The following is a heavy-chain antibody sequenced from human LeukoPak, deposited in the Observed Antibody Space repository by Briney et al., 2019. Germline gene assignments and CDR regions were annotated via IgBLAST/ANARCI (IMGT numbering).Heavy chain of an antibody. CDR2: INPNSGGT. CDR1: GYTFTGYY. J-gene: IGHJ4*02. D-gene: IGHD2-2*01. CDR3: ARGLLVPAAPFDY. V-gene: IGHV1-2*02. Sequence: ASVKVSCKASGYTFTGYYMHWVRQAPGQGLKWMGWINPNSGGTNYAQKFQGRVTMTRDTSISTAYMELSRLRSDDTAVYYCARGLLVPAAPFDYWGQGTLVTVSS.